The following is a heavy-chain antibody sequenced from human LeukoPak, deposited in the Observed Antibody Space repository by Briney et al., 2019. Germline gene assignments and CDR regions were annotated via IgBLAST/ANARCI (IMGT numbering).Heavy chain of an antibody. D-gene: IGHD2-2*01. CDR1: GFTFSSYG. CDR2: ISYDESFK. CDR3: AREGSTSHSDH. V-gene: IGHV3-30*03. J-gene: IGHJ4*02. Sequence: PGGSLRLSCAASGFTFSSYGMHWVRQAPGKGLEWVAVISYDESFKYYSDSVKGRFTISRDNSKNTLYLQMNSLRAEDTAVYYCAREGSTSHSDHWGQGTLVTVSS.